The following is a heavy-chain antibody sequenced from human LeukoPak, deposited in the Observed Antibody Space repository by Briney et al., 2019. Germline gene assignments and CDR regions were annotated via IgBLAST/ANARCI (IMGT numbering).Heavy chain of an antibody. D-gene: IGHD2-21*02. V-gene: IGHV4-59*01. CDR1: GVSISSYY. J-gene: IGHJ3*02. CDR2: IYYSGST. CDR3: ARVNQGAYCGGDCYPGAFDI. Sequence: SETLSLTCTVSGVSISSYYWSWIRQPPGKGLEWIGYIYYSGSTNCNPSLKSRVTISVDTSKNQFSLKLSSVTAADTAVYYCARVNQGAYCGGDCYPGAFDIWGQGTMVTVSS.